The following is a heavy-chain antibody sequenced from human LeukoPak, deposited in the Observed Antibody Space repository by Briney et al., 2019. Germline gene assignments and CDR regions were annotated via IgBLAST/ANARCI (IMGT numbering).Heavy chain of an antibody. V-gene: IGHV1-46*01. Sequence: ASVKVSCKASGGTFSSYAISWVRQAPGQGLEWMGIINPSAGSTTYAQEFQGRVTMTRDTSTRTVYMELSSLRSEDTAVYYCTTGGSLAVAPHQYYFDYWGQGTLVTVSS. CDR2: INPSAGST. CDR3: TTGGSLAVAPHQYYFDY. J-gene: IGHJ4*02. D-gene: IGHD6-19*01. CDR1: GGTFSSYA.